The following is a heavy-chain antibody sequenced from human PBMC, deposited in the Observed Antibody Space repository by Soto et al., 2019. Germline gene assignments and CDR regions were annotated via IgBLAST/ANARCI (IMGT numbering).Heavy chain of an antibody. CDR2: IWYDETNK. J-gene: IGHJ4*02. CDR3: ARETIAVTGYYYFDH. Sequence: GGSLRLSCAASGFTFSTYGMHWVRQAPGKGLEWVALIWYDETNKYYADSVTGRFTISRDNSKNTLYLQMNSLRAEDTAVYYCARETIAVTGYYYFDHWGQGTLVTVSS. CDR1: GFTFSTYG. D-gene: IGHD6-19*01. V-gene: IGHV3-33*01.